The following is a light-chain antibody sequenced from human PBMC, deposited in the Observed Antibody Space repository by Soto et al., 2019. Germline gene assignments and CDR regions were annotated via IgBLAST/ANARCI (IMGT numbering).Light chain of an antibody. CDR1: HSVGSN. J-gene: IGKJ3*01. V-gene: IGKV3-15*01. Sequence: RVMTQSPATLSVSPGERATLSCRASHSVGSNVAWYQQKPGQAPRLLIYVASTRATGIPARFSGSGSGTEFTLTISSLQSEDFAMYFCQQYNTWPPFAFGPGTKVDIK. CDR3: QQYNTWPPFA. CDR2: VAS.